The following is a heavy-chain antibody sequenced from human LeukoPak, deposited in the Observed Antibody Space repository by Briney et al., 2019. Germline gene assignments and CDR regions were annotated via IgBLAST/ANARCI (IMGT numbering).Heavy chain of an antibody. CDR2: INTSRGGT. J-gene: IGHJ5*02. V-gene: IGHV1-2*02. CDR1: GGTVTNYV. D-gene: IGHD6-19*01. Sequence: ASVKVSCKASGGTVTNYVISGVRQAPGQELEWRGGINTSRGGTTNTQKFQGRVTMTRATSLTTAYMELTRLSSDDTAVYYCARLPGGIAVAGTFHNWSAPWGQGTLVTVSS. CDR3: ARLPGGIAVAGTFHNWSAP.